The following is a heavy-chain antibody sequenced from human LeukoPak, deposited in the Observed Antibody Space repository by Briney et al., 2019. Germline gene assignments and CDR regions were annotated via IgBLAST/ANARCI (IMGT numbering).Heavy chain of an antibody. Sequence: SETLSLTCTVSGYSINNGFYWGWIRQPPGKGLEWIGEINHSGSTNYNPSLKSRVTISVDTSKNQFSLKLSSVTAADTAVYYCARAGPKLLWFGELFRANNYYYYYMDVWGKGTTVTVSS. D-gene: IGHD3-10*01. V-gene: IGHV4-38-2*02. CDR1: GYSINNGFY. CDR3: ARAGPKLLWFGELFRANNYYYYYMDV. CDR2: INHSGST. J-gene: IGHJ6*03.